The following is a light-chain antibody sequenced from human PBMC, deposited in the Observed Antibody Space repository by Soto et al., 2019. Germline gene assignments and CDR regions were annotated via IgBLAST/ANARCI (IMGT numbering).Light chain of an antibody. CDR1: QSVDSSY. Sequence: EIVLTQSPGTLSLSQGERATLSCRASQSVDSSYLSWYQHKPGQAPRLLIYATSSRATGIPDRFSGSGSGTDFTLTISRLEPEDFAVYYCQRYGASSFTFGQGTNLEIK. J-gene: IGKJ2*01. CDR3: QRYGASSFT. V-gene: IGKV3-20*01. CDR2: ATS.